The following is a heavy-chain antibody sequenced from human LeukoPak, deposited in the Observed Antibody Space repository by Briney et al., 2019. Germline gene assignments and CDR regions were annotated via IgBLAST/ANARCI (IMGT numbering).Heavy chain of an antibody. CDR3: ARVVVVAASNWFDP. CDR2: ISYSGSA. V-gene: IGHV4-30-4*01. J-gene: IGHJ5*02. D-gene: IGHD2-15*01. Sequence: SQTLSLTCTVSGASISSGDYYWSWIRQPPGKGLEWIGYISYSGSAYYNPSLKSRVTIPVDTSENQFSLRLSSVTAADTAVYYCARVVVVAASNWFDPWGQGTLVTVSS. CDR1: GASISSGDYY.